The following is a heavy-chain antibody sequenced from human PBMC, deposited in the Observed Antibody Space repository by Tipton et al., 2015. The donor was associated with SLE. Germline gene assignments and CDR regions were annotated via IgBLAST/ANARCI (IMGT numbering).Heavy chain of an antibody. Sequence: SLRLSCEASGFTFSSYAMSWVRQAPGKGLEWVSAISAGGGSTYYADSVKGRVTISRDNSKNTLYLQMNSQRAEDTAVYYCAKDQGPYGSGTYYDYWGQGTLVTVSS. J-gene: IGHJ4*02. V-gene: IGHV3-23*01. CDR2: ISAGGGST. CDR3: AKDQGPYGSGTYYDY. CDR1: GFTFSSYA. D-gene: IGHD3-10*01.